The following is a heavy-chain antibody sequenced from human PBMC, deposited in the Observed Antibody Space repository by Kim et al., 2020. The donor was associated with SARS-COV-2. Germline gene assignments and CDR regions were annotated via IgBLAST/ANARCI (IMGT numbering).Heavy chain of an antibody. J-gene: IGHJ4*02. V-gene: IGHV3-9*01. CDR1: GFTFDDYA. D-gene: IGHD3-10*01. CDR3: AKVVGFGESLAFDY. CDR2: ISWNSGSI. Sequence: GGSLRLSCAASGFTFDDYAMHWVRQAPGKGLEWVSGISWNSGSIGYADSVKGRFTISRDNAKNSLYLQMNSLRAEDTALYYCAKVVGFGESLAFDYWGQGTLVTVSS.